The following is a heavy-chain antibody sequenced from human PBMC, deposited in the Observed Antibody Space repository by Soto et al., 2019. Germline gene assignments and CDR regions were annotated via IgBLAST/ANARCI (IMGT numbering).Heavy chain of an antibody. D-gene: IGHD1-26*01. CDR1: GFTFSSYG. V-gene: IGHV3-30*18. CDR2: ISYDGSNK. J-gene: IGHJ4*02. CDR3: AKGTFRWELGECDY. Sequence: QVQLVESGGGVVQPGRSLRLSCAASGFTFSSYGMHWVRQAPGKGLEWVAVISYDGSNKYYADSVKGRFTISRDNSKNTMYLHMNSLRAEDTAVYYCAKGTFRWELGECDYWGQGTLVTVSS.